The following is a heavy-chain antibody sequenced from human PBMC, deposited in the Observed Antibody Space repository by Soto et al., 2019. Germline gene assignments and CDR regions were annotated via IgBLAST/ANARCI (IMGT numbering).Heavy chain of an antibody. CDR2: IIPIFGTA. CDR3: ASIFHSSGYYYYFDY. CDR1: GGTFSSYA. D-gene: IGHD3-22*01. Sequence: SVKVSCKASGGTFSSYAISWVRQAPGQGLEWMGGIIPIFGTANYAQKFQGRVTITADESTSTAYMELSSLRSEDTAVYYCASIFHSSGYYYYFDYWGQGTLLTVSS. J-gene: IGHJ4*02. V-gene: IGHV1-69*13.